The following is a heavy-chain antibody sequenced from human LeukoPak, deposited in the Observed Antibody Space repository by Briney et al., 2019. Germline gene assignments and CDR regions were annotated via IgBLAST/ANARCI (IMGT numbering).Heavy chain of an antibody. CDR1: GVTFSDYY. CDR3: AKAGITMVRGVIHI. V-gene: IGHV3-11*04. J-gene: IGHJ3*02. D-gene: IGHD3-10*01. CDR2: ITSSGSTI. Sequence: GGSLRLSCAASGVTFSDYYMSWIRQAPGKGLEWVSYITSSGSTIYHADSVKGRSTISRDNSKNTLYLQMNSLRAEDTAVYYCAKAGITMVRGVIHIWGQGTMVTVSS.